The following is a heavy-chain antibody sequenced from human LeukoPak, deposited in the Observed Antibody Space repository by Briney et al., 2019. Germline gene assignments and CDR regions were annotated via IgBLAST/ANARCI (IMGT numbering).Heavy chain of an antibody. D-gene: IGHD3-10*01. CDR1: AGSIRSSNYY. J-gene: IGHJ4*02. CDR2: IYYTGRT. CDR3: ASFVADSYYFDY. Sequence: PSETLSLTCTVSAGSIRSSNYYWGWIRQPPGKGLEWIGSIYYTGRTFYSPSLKSRVTISVDTSKNHFSLRLSSVTAADTAVYYCASFVADSYYFDYWGQGTPVTVSS. V-gene: IGHV4-39*02.